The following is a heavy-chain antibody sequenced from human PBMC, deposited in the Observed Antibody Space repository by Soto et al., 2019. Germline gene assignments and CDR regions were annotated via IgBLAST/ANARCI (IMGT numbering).Heavy chain of an antibody. D-gene: IGHD2-8*01. Sequence: LRLSCAASGFTFSSYAMSWVRQAPGKGLEWVSAISGSGGSTYYADSVKGRFTISRDNSKNTLYLQMNSLRAEDTAVYYCVSGYCTNGVCLYYYYGMDVWGQGTMVTVSS. CDR1: GFTFSSYA. CDR3: VSGYCTNGVCLYYYYGMDV. J-gene: IGHJ6*02. V-gene: IGHV3-23*01. CDR2: ISGSGGST.